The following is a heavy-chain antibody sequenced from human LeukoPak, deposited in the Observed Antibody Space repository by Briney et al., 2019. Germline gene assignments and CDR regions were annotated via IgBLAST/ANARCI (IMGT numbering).Heavy chain of an antibody. CDR1: GYTFTTYW. J-gene: IGHJ4*02. D-gene: IGHD6-13*01. Sequence: HAGRSLRLSCAAPGYTFTTYWIHWVRQAPGKGLVWVPLINSDGSNTGYADSVKGRFTISRDNAKNMVYLQMNSLRAEDTAVYYCIRDSSSSFDYWGQGTLVTVSS. CDR2: INSDGSNT. CDR3: IRDSSSSFDY. V-gene: IGHV3-74*01.